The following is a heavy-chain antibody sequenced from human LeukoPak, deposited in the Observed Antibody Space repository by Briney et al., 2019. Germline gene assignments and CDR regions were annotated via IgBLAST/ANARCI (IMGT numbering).Heavy chain of an antibody. Sequence: GGSLRLSCAASGFTFSSHALSWVRQAPGKGLEWVSSLSGSGYNTYYADSVKGRFTISRDNSKNTVYLQMNSLRAEDTAVYYCARGLSGSYHYFDYWGQGTLVTVSS. V-gene: IGHV3-23*01. J-gene: IGHJ4*02. CDR3: ARGLSGSYHYFDY. CDR2: LSGSGYNT. CDR1: GFTFSSHA. D-gene: IGHD1-26*01.